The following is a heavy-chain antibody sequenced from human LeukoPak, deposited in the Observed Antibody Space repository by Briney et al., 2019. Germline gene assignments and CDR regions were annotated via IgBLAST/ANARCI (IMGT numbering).Heavy chain of an antibody. CDR2: INPNSGAT. J-gene: IGHJ4*02. D-gene: IGHD4-17*01. CDR1: GYTFTGPY. Sequence: ASVKVSCKASGYTFTGPYIHWMRQAPGQGLEWMGWINPNSGATKYAQKFQGRVTVTRDTSTSTAYMELSSLRSEDTAVYYCARGRGGTTVPFDYWGQGTLVAVSS. CDR3: ARGRGGTTVPFDY. V-gene: IGHV1-2*02.